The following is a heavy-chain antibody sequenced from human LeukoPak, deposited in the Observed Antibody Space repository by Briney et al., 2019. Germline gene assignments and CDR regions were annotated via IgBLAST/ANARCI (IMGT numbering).Heavy chain of an antibody. V-gene: IGHV4-34*01. CDR3: ARGGYEFWRQHGGYFDY. CDR2: INHSGST. J-gene: IGHJ4*02. D-gene: IGHD3-3*01. Sequence: SETLSLTCAVYGGSFSGYYWSWIRQPPGKGLEWIGEINHSGSTNYNPSLKSRVTISVDTSKNQFSLKLSSVTAADTAVYYCARGGYEFWRQHGGYFDYWGQGTLVTVSS. CDR1: GGSFSGYY.